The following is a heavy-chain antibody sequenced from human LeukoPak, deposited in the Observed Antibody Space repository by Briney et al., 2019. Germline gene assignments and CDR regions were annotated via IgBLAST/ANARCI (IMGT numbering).Heavy chain of an antibody. CDR3: ARDLRTITMVRGVIITYNDY. J-gene: IGHJ4*02. Sequence: PGGSLRLSCAASGFTFSSYSMNWVRQAPGKGLEWVSSISSSSSYIYYADSVKGRFTISRDNAKNSLYLQMNSLRAEDTAVYYCARDLRTITMVRGVIITYNDYWGQGTLVTVSS. D-gene: IGHD3-10*01. CDR1: GFTFSSYS. V-gene: IGHV3-21*01. CDR2: ISSSSSYI.